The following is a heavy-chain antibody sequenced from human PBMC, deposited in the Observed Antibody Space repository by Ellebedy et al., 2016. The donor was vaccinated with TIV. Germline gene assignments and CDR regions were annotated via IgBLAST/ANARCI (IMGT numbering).Heavy chain of an antibody. V-gene: IGHV3-21*04. J-gene: IGHJ6*02. CDR3: ARVLLTVTPLYYYGMDV. D-gene: IGHD2-15*01. CDR1: GFTFSSYS. CDR2: ILSSRSYI. Sequence: GESLKISCAASGFTFSSYSMNWVRQAPGKRLEWVSAILSSRSYIYYADSVKGRFTISSANAKNSLYLQMNSLRADDTAVYYCARVLLTVTPLYYYGMDVWGQGTTVTVSS.